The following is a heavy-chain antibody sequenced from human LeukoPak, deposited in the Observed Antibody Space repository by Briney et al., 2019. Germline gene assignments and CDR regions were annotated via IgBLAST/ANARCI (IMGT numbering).Heavy chain of an antibody. CDR1: GGSISSYY. J-gene: IGHJ6*04. V-gene: IGHV4-59*01. CDR3: AGSRVTMVRGVIITSPYYYGVDV. Sequence: SETLSLTCTVSGGSISSYYWSWIRQPPGKGLEWIGYIYYSGSTNYNPSLKSRVTISVDTSKNQFSLKLSSVTAADTAVYYCAGSRVTMVRGVIITSPYYYGVDVWGKGTTVTVFS. D-gene: IGHD3-10*01. CDR2: IYYSGST.